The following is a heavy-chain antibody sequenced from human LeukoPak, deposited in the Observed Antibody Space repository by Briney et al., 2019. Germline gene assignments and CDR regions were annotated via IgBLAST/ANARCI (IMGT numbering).Heavy chain of an antibody. CDR1: GGSISSSNW. J-gene: IGHJ6*03. V-gene: IGHV4-4*02. Sequence: SETLSLTCAVSGGSISSSNWWSWVRQPPGKGLEWIGEIYHSGSTNYNPSLKSRVTISVDKSKNQFSLKLSSVTAADTAVYYCARDGGWYKRGLDHYYYYMDVWGKGTTVIVSS. CDR2: IYHSGST. CDR3: ARDGGWYKRGLDHYYYYMDV. D-gene: IGHD6-19*01.